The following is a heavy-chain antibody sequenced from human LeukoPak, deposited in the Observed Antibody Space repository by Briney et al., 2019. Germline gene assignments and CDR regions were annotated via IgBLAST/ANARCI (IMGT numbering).Heavy chain of an antibody. CDR3: AKDRAGGSVWYAFVP. CDR1: GFTFSSYA. V-gene: IGHV3-23*01. D-gene: IGHD6-13*01. J-gene: IGHJ5*02. CDR2: ISFSGGST. Sequence: SGGSLRLSCAASGFTFSSYAMSWVRQAPGKGLECVSLISFSGGSTDYADSVKGRFTISRDNSKKTLYLQMNSLRPDDTAVYYCAKDRAGGSVWYAFVPWGQGTLVTVSS.